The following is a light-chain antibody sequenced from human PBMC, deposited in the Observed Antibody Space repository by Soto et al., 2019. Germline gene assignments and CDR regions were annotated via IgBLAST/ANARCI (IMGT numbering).Light chain of an antibody. V-gene: IGLV1-40*01. CDR1: SSNIGAGYD. CDR2: GNS. Sequence: QSVLTQPPSVSGAPGQRVTISCTESSSNIGAGYDVHWYQQLPGTAPKLLIYGNSNRPSGVPDRSSGSKSGTSASLAITGLQAEDEADYYCQSYDSSLRGWVFGGGTKLTVL. J-gene: IGLJ3*02. CDR3: QSYDSSLRGWV.